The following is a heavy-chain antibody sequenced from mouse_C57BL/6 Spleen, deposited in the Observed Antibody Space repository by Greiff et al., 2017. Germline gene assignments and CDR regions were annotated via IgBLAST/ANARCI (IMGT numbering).Heavy chain of an antibody. CDR1: GFTFSDYG. CDR2: ISSGSSTI. D-gene: IGHD2-2*01. V-gene: IGHV5-17*01. CDR3: ARSTMVTEDYFDY. J-gene: IGHJ2*01. Sequence: EVKLKESGGGLVKPGGSLKLSCAASGFTFSDYGMHWVRQAPEKELEWVAYISSGSSTIYYADTVKGRFTISRDNAKNTLFLQMTSLRSEDTAMYYCARSTMVTEDYFDYWGQGTTLTVSS.